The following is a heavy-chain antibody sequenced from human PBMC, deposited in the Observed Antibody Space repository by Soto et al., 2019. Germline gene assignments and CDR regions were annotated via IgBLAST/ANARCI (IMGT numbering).Heavy chain of an antibody. CDR3: ARDAVHSSGFTDY. D-gene: IGHD6-19*01. CDR1: RGSISSYY. CDR2: IYYSGST. Sequence: PSETLSLTCTVSRGSISSYYWGWIRQPPGKGLEWIGSIYYSGSTYYNPSLKSRVTISVDTSKNQFSLKLSSVTAADTAVYYCARDAVHSSGFTDYWGQGTLVTVSS. V-gene: IGHV4-39*02. J-gene: IGHJ4*02.